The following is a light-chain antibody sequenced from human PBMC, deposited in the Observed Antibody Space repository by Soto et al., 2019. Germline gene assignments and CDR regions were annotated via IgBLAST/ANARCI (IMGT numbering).Light chain of an antibody. J-gene: IGKJ4*01. CDR3: QQYGRSVT. CDR2: DAS. CDR1: QSVRSRY. V-gene: IGKV3-20*01. Sequence: DIVLTQSPGTLSLSPGERATLSCRASQSVRSRYLAWYQQKAGQAPRLLIYDASRRATGIPDRFSGSGSGTDFTLTISRLEPEDFAVYYCQQYGRSVTFGGGTKVEIK.